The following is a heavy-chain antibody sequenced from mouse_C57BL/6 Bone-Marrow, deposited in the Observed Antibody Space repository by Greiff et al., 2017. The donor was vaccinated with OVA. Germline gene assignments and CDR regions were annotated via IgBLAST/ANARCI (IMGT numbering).Heavy chain of an antibody. Sequence: EVKLVESEGGLVQPGSSMKLSCTASGFTFSDYYMAWVRQVPEKGLEWVANINYDGSSTYFLDSLKSRFLISRANAQNILYLQMSSLKSEDTAADYCARGGEDWYIDVWGTGTTVTVSS. CDR2: INYDGSST. CDR1: GFTFSDYY. V-gene: IGHV5-16*01. J-gene: IGHJ1*03. CDR3: ARGGEDWYIDV.